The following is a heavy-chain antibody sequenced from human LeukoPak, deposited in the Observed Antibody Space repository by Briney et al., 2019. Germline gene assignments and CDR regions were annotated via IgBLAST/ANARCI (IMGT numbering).Heavy chain of an antibody. CDR2: VYATGTT. CDR3: ARQPAADPHTRYFFDY. D-gene: IGHD6-25*01. V-gene: IGHV4-59*08. Sequence: PSETLSLTCTVSGGSISSYYWSWIRQPPGKGLEWIGFVYATGTTNYNPSLKSRLSISVDSSKNQFSLNLSSVTAADTAVYYWARQPAADPHTRYFFDYWGQGTLVSVSS. CDR1: GGSISSYY. J-gene: IGHJ4*02.